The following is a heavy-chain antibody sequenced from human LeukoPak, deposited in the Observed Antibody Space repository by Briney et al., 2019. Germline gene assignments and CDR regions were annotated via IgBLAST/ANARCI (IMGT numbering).Heavy chain of an antibody. Sequence: GGSLRLSCAVSGFTFSSYSMNWVRQAPGKGLEWVSSISSSSSYIYYADSVKGRFTISRDNAKNSLYLQMNSLRAEDTAVYYCAGDRGPKYVDTATDAFDIWGQGTMVTVSS. V-gene: IGHV3-21*01. J-gene: IGHJ3*02. CDR1: GFTFSSYS. CDR3: AGDRGPKYVDTATDAFDI. D-gene: IGHD5-18*01. CDR2: ISSSSSYI.